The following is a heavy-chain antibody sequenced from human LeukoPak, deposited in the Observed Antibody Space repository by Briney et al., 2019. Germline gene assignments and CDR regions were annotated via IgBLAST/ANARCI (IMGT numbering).Heavy chain of an antibody. J-gene: IGHJ4*02. V-gene: IGHV3-9*01. Sequence: PGGSLRLSCAASGFNFDDYAMHWVRQAPGKGLEWVSGISWNGDRIDYADSVKGRFTISRDNAKNSLYLQMNSLRAEDTALYYCAKDKGSSWFYFDYWGQGTLVTVSS. CDR1: GFNFDDYA. CDR2: ISWNGDRI. CDR3: AKDKGSSWFYFDY. D-gene: IGHD6-13*01.